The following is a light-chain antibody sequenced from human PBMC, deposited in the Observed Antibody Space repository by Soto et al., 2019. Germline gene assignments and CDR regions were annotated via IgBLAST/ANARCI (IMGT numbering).Light chain of an antibody. V-gene: IGKV3-15*01. CDR2: GAS. CDR1: QSVSSN. J-gene: IGKJ1*01. CDR3: QQYNNWWGT. Sequence: EIVMTQSPATLSVSPGERATRSCRASQSVSSNLAWYQQKPGQAPRLLIYGASTRATGIPARFSGSGSGTEFTLTTSSLKSEDFAVYYCQQYNNWWGTFGQGTKVEIK.